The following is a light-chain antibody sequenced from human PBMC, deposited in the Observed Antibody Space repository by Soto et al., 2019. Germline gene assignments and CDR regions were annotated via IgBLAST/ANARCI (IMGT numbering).Light chain of an antibody. CDR3: SSYTSSRTV. CDR2: DVS. CDR1: STDIGAFDY. V-gene: IGLV2-14*01. Sequence: QSALTQPASVSGSPGQSITFSCTGTSTDIGAFDYVSWYQHRPGEAPKLIIYDVSNRPSGISHRFSGSKSGNTASLTISELRAEDEADYYCSSYTSSRTVFGGGTKVTVL. J-gene: IGLJ2*01.